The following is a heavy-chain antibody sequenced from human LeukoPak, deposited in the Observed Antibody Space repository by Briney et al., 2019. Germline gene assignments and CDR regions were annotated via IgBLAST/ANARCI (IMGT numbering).Heavy chain of an antibody. CDR3: ARYLVGATGYDY. D-gene: IGHD1-26*01. J-gene: IGHJ4*02. CDR2: IYYSGST. V-gene: IGHV4-59*01. Sequence: SETLSLTCTVSGGSISSYYWSWIRQPPGKGLEWIGYIYYSGSTNHNPSLKSRVTISVDTSKNQFSLKLSSVTAADTAVYYCARYLVGATGYDYWGQGTLVTVSS. CDR1: GGSISSYY.